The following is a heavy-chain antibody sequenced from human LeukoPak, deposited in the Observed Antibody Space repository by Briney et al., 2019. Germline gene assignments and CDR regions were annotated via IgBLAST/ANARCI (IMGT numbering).Heavy chain of an antibody. J-gene: IGHJ5*02. CDR1: GGSISSYY. CDR3: ARRAYGSGSYDWFDP. CDR2: IYYSGST. D-gene: IGHD3-10*01. V-gene: IGHV4-59*08. Sequence: SETLSLTCTVSGGSISSYYWSWIRQPPGKGLEWIGYIYYSGSTNYNPSLKSRVTISVDTSKNQFSLKLSSVTAADTAVYYCARRAYGSGSYDWFDPWGQGTLVTVSS.